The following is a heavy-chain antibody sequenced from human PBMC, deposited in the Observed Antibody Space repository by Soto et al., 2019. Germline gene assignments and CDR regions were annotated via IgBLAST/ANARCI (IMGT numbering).Heavy chain of an antibody. Sequence: QITLKESGPTLVKPTQTLTLTCTFSGFSLSTSGVGVGWIRQPPGKALQWLALIYWDDDKRYSPSLKSRLTITKDTSKNQVVLTMTNMDPVDTATYYCAHRGVVAYAAGFDSWGQGTLVTVSS. J-gene: IGHJ4*02. D-gene: IGHD3-3*02. CDR2: IYWDDDK. CDR3: AHRGVVAYAAGFDS. CDR1: GFSLSTSGVG. V-gene: IGHV2-5*02.